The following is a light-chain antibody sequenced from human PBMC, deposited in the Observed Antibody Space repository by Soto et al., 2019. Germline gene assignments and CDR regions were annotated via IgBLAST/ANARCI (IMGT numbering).Light chain of an antibody. J-gene: IGLJ1*01. CDR1: SSDVGGYNY. V-gene: IGLV2-14*01. CDR3: SSYTCSSTGV. Sequence: QSVLTQPASVSGSPVQSITISCTGTSSDVGGYNYVSWYQQHPGKAPKLMIYDVSNRPSGVSNRFSGSKSGNTASLTISGLQAEDEADYYCSSYTCSSTGVFGTGTKVTVL. CDR2: DVS.